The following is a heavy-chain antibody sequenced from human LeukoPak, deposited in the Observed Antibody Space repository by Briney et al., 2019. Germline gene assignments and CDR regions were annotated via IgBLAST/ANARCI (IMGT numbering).Heavy chain of an antibody. CDR1: GFTFSSYS. D-gene: IGHD5-18*01. Sequence: NPGGSLRLSCAASGFTFSSYSMNWVRQAPGKGLEWVSSISSSSSYIYYADSVKGRFTISRDNAKNSLYLQMNSLRAEDTAVYYCARDLRTWIQPAAYYFDYWGQGTLVTVSS. CDR3: ARDLRTWIQPAAYYFDY. V-gene: IGHV3-21*01. J-gene: IGHJ4*02. CDR2: ISSSSSYI.